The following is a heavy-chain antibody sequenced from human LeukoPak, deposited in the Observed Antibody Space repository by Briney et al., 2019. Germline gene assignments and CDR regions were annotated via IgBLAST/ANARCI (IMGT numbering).Heavy chain of an antibody. CDR1: GGSISGHH. Sequence: SETLSLTCTVSGGSISGHHWTWIRQPPGKGLDWIGYMYYSGTSTNYNPSLKSRVTISVDPSKNQFSLKLSSVTAADTAVYYCARSAGAGSYAWFDPWGQGTQVTVSS. V-gene: IGHV4-59*08. CDR2: MYYSGTST. D-gene: IGHD3-10*01. J-gene: IGHJ5*02. CDR3: ARSAGAGSYAWFDP.